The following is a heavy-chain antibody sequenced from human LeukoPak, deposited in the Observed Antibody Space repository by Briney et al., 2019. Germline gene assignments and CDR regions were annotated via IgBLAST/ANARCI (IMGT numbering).Heavy chain of an antibody. J-gene: IGHJ4*02. Sequence: GGTLRLSCAASGFTFSSYGMSWVRQAPGKGLEWVSAISGSGGSTYYADSVKGRFTISRDNSKNTLYLQMNTLRADDTAVYYCAKDHGSSDWYYFDYWGQGTLVTVSS. V-gene: IGHV3-23*01. D-gene: IGHD6-13*01. CDR1: GFTFSSYG. CDR3: AKDHGSSDWYYFDY. CDR2: ISGSGGST.